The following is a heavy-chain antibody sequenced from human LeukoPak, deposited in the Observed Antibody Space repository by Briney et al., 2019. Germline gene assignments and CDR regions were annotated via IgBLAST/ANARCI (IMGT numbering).Heavy chain of an antibody. V-gene: IGHV3-9*01. CDR2: ISWNSGSI. D-gene: IGHD3-10*01. Sequence: PGGSLRLSCAASGFTFADYAMHGVRQAPGKGLEWVSGISWNSGSIGYADSVKGRFTISRDNAKNSLYLQMNSLRAEDTALYYCAKENYYATSGMDVWGQGTTVTVSS. CDR3: AKENYYATSGMDV. CDR1: GFTFADYA. J-gene: IGHJ6*02.